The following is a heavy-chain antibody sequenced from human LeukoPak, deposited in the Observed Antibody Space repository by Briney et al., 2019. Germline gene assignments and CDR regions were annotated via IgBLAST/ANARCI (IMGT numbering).Heavy chain of an antibody. CDR1: GFTFSSYW. D-gene: IGHD3-10*01. CDR3: ASQTNYYGSGSYNY. Sequence: GGSLRLSCAASGFTFSSYWMHWVRQAPGKGLVWVSRINSDGSSTSYADSVKGRFTISRDNAKNTLYLQMNSLRAEDTAVYYCASQTNYYGSGSYNYWGQGTLVTVSS. J-gene: IGHJ4*02. CDR2: INSDGSST. V-gene: IGHV3-74*01.